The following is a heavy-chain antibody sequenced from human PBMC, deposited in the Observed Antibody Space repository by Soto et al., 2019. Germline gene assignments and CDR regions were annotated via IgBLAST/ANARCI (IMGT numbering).Heavy chain of an antibody. D-gene: IGHD2-8*01. CDR2: IYPGDSDT. CDR3: ARGPRIVPDYYGMDV. CDR1: GYSFTTYW. Sequence: GESLKISCKGSGYSFTTYWIGWVRQMPGKGLEWMGIIYPGDSDTRYSPSFQGQVTISADKSISTAYLQWSSLKASDTAMYYCARGPRIVPDYYGMDVWGQGTTVTVSS. V-gene: IGHV5-51*01. J-gene: IGHJ6*02.